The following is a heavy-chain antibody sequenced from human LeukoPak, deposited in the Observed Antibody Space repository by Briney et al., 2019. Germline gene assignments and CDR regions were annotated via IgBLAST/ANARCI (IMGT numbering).Heavy chain of an antibody. D-gene: IGHD5-24*01. CDR1: GGSISSSSYY. J-gene: IGHJ4*02. V-gene: IGHV4-39*01. CDR3: ARHYSRRGKDGYNYPDY. CDR2: IYYSGST. Sequence: PSETLSLTCTVSGGSISSSSYYWGWIRQPPGRGLEWIGSIYYSGSTYYNPSLKSRVTISVDTSKNQFSLKLSSVTAADTAVYYCARHYSRRGKDGYNYPDYWGRGTLVTVSS.